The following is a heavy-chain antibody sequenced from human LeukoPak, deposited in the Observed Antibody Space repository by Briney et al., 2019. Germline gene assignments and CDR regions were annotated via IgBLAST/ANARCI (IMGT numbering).Heavy chain of an antibody. V-gene: IGHV3-15*01. D-gene: IGHD3-22*01. CDR1: GFTFSNAW. CDR3: TTEPSPYYYDSSGYNNFDY. CDR2: IKSKTDGGTT. J-gene: IGHJ4*02. Sequence: GGSLRLSCAASGFTFSNAWMSWVRQAPGKGLEWVGRIKSKTDGGTTDYAAPVKGRFTISRDDSKNTLYLQMNSLKTEDTAVYYCTTEPSPYYYDSSGYNNFDYWGQGTLVTVSS.